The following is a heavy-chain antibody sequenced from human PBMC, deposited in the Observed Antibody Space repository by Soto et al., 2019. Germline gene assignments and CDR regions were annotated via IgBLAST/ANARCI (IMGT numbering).Heavy chain of an antibody. J-gene: IGHJ4*02. Sequence: SETLSLTCTVSGGSISSGGYSWSWIRQPPGKGLEWIGYIYHSGSTYYNPSLKSRVTISVDTSKNQFSLKLSSVTAADTAVYYCACINSAAGKNLETSDYWGQGTLVTVSS. V-gene: IGHV4-30-2*01. CDR2: IYHSGST. CDR3: ACINSAAGKNLETSDY. D-gene: IGHD6-13*01. CDR1: GGSISSGGYS.